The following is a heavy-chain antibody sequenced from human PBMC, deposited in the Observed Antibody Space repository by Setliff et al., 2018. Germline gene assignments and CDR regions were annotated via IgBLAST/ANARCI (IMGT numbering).Heavy chain of an antibody. CDR1: GGSISSYY. Sequence: ASETLSLTCTVSGGSISSYYWSWIRQPPGKRLEWIGYIYYSGSTNYNPSLESRVTISVDTSKNQFSLRLNSATAADTAVYYCARDPYNWNYGDAFDIWGQGTMVTVSS. J-gene: IGHJ3*02. CDR2: IYYSGST. CDR3: ARDPYNWNYGDAFDI. D-gene: IGHD1-7*01. V-gene: IGHV4-59*01.